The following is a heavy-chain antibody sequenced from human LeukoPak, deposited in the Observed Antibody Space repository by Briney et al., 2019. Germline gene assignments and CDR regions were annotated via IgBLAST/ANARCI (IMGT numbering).Heavy chain of an antibody. V-gene: IGHV1-46*01. D-gene: IGHD1-1*01. J-gene: IGHJ4*02. CDR1: GYTFTSYY. CDR3: ARVAGTTRNYYFDY. CDR2: INPCVGIG. Sequence: ASVKLCCKASGYTFTSYYMHWVRESAGQGREGMGVINPCVGIGSYAQKFQGRVTMTTDMSTSTVYMELSSLRSEDTAVYYCARVAGTTRNYYFDYWGLGTLVTVSS.